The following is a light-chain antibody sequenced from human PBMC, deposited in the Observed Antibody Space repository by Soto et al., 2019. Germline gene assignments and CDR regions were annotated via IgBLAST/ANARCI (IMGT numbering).Light chain of an antibody. CDR3: CAYAGSYTVL. V-gene: IGLV2-11*01. CDR2: DVS. J-gene: IGLJ2*01. Sequence: QSALTQPRSVSGSPGQSVTISCTGTISDVGGYKYVSWYQQHPGKVPKLMMFDVSERPSGVPDRFSGSKSGNTASLSISGLQAEDEADYYCCAYAGSYTVLFGGGTKLTVL. CDR1: ISDVGGYKY.